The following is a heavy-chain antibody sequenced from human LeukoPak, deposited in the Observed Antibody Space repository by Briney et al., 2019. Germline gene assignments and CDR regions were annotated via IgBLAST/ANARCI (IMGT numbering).Heavy chain of an antibody. CDR2: INPSGGST. V-gene: IGHV1-46*01. CDR1: GYTFTSYY. Sequence: ASMKVSCKASGYTFTSYYMHWVRQAPGQGLEWMGIINPSGGSTSYAQKFQGRVTMTRDMSTSTVYMELSSLRSEDTAVYYCARGGGSGSYNNWFDPWGQGTLVTVSS. CDR3: ARGGGSGSYNNWFDP. D-gene: IGHD3-10*01. J-gene: IGHJ5*02.